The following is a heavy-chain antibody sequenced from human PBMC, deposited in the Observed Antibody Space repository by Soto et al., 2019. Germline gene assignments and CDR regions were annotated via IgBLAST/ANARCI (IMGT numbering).Heavy chain of an antibody. Sequence: QVQLVQSGAEVKKPGSSVKVSCKASGGTFSSYTISWVRQAPGQGLEWMGRIIPILGIASYAQKFQGRVTITADKSTSTAYMELSSLRSEDTAVYYCASGGGSGWPFDYWGQGTLVTVSS. V-gene: IGHV1-69*02. CDR2: IIPILGIA. D-gene: IGHD6-19*01. CDR1: GGTFSSYT. J-gene: IGHJ4*02. CDR3: ASGGGSGWPFDY.